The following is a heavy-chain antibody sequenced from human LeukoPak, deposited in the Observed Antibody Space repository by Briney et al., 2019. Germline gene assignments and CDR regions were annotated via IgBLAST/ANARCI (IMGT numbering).Heavy chain of an antibody. D-gene: IGHD5-24*01. CDR1: GYTFTGDY. CDR3: ARGAGRDGYNFGY. V-gene: IGHV1-2*02. J-gene: IGHJ4*02. CDR2: INPNSGGT. Sequence: ASVKVSCKASGYTFTGDYMYWVRQAPGQGLEWMGWINPNSGGTSYAQKFQGRVTMTRDTSISTAYMELRRLRSDDTAVYYCARGAGRDGYNFGYWGQGTLVTVSS.